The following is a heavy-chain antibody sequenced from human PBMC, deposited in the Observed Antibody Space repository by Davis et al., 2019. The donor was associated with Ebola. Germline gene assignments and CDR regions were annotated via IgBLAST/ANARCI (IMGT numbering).Heavy chain of an antibody. CDR3: ATQYSNGWFDP. Sequence: SETLSLTCIVSDSSISSGAYWSCIRQPPGKGLEWLGYIYYSGSTNYNPSLKSRVTISVDTSKNQFSLKLSSVTAADTAVYYCATQYSNGWFDPWGQGILVTVSS. V-gene: IGHV4-61*08. J-gene: IGHJ5*02. D-gene: IGHD2/OR15-2a*01. CDR2: IYYSGST. CDR1: DSSISSGAY.